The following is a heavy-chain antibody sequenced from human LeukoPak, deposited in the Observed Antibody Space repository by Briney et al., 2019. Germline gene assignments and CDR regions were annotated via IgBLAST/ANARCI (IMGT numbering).Heavy chain of an antibody. J-gene: IGHJ5*02. CDR3: ARRNGAAAAHNWFDP. Sequence: SETLSLTCTVSGDSINNTYYYWGWIRQPPGKGLEWIGSSYYSGSTYYNPSLKSRVTISVDTSKSQFSLKLSSVTAADTAVYYCARRNGAAAAHNWFDPWGQGTLVTVSS. V-gene: IGHV4-39*01. D-gene: IGHD6-13*01. CDR1: GDSINNTYYY. CDR2: SYYSGST.